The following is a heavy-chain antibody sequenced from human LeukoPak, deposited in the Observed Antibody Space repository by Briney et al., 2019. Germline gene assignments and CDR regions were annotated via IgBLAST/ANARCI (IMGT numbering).Heavy chain of an antibody. Sequence: ASVKVSCKASGYTFTGYYMHWVRQAPGQGLEWMGWINPNSGGTNYAQKFQGRVTMTRDTSISTAYMELSRLRSDDTAVYYCARAGIAARPMTFDYWGQGTLVTVSS. CDR2: INPNSGGT. D-gene: IGHD6-6*01. CDR3: ARAGIAARPMTFDY. CDR1: GYTFTGYY. V-gene: IGHV1-2*02. J-gene: IGHJ4*02.